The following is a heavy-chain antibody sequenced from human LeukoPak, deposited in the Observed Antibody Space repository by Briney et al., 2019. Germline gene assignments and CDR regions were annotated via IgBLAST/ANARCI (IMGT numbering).Heavy chain of an antibody. CDR1: GFTFSIYA. V-gene: IGHV3-23*01. CDR2: ISGSGGSI. J-gene: IGHJ4*02. Sequence: GGSLRLSCAASGFTFSIYAMTWVRQAPGKGLEWVSAISGSGGSIYYADSVKGRFTISRDNSKNTLYLQMNSLRAEDTAVYYCAKAIYGSGTYLFDYWGQGTLVTVSS. D-gene: IGHD3-10*01. CDR3: AKAIYGSGTYLFDY.